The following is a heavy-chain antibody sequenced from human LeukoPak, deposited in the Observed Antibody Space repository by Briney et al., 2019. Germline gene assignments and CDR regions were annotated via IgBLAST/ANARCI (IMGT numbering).Heavy chain of an antibody. CDR3: ARVAPYGDYTAIRYYFDY. J-gene: IGHJ4*02. CDR2: IYNSGNT. D-gene: IGHD4-17*01. CDR1: DGAISGGGYY. Sequence: SETLSLTCTVSDGAISGGGYYWTWIRQHPGKGLEWIGYIYNSGNTYYNPSLKSRVAISVDTSKNQFSLKLNSVTAADTAVYYCARVAPYGDYTAIRYYFDYWGQGTLVTVSS. V-gene: IGHV4-31*03.